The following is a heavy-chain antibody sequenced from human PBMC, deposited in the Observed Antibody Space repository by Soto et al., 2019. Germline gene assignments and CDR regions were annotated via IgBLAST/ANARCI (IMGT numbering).Heavy chain of an antibody. J-gene: IGHJ4*02. CDR1: GGSISSYY. Sequence: SETLSLTSTVSGGSISSYYWSWIRQPPGKGLEWIGYIYYSGSTNYNPSLKSRVTISVDTSKSRFSLKLSSVTAADTAVYYCARDLPSIATRPSGSIVFWGQGIL. D-gene: IGHD6-6*01. V-gene: IGHV4-59*01. CDR2: IYYSGST. CDR3: ARDLPSIATRPSGSIVF.